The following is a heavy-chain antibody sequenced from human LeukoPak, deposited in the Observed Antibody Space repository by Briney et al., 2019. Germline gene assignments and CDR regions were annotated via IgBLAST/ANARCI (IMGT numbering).Heavy chain of an antibody. V-gene: IGHV5-51*01. J-gene: IGHJ3*02. Sequence: GESLKISCKGSGYSFTSYWIGWVRQMPGRGLEWMGIIYPGDSDIRYSPSFQGQVTISADKSISTAYLQWSSLKASDTAMYYCARHASIVGANWGAFDIWGQGTMVTVSS. CDR1: GYSFTSYW. CDR3: ARHASIVGANWGAFDI. D-gene: IGHD1-26*01. CDR2: IYPGDSDI.